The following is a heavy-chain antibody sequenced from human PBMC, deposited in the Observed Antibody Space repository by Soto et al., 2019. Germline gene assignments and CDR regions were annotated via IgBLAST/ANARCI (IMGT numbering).Heavy chain of an antibody. CDR2: INAGNGNT. J-gene: IGHJ4*02. CDR1: GYTFTSYA. V-gene: IGHV1-3*01. D-gene: IGHD6-13*01. Sequence: ASEKVSCKASGYTFTSYAMHWVRQAPGQKLEWMGWINAGNGNTKYSQKFQGRVTITRDTSATTAYMELSRLRPENTAVYYCARDVAAADYWGQGTLVTVSS. CDR3: ARDVAAADY.